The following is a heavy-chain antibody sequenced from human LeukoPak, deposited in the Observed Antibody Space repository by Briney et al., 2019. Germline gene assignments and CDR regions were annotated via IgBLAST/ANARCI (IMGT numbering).Heavy chain of an antibody. J-gene: IGHJ4*02. D-gene: IGHD3-22*01. CDR3: ARGSPPRRNYDSRGYYSYYFDY. CDR1: GYTFTSYG. CDR2: ISAYNGNT. V-gene: IGHV1-18*01. Sequence: ASVKVSCKASGYTFTSYGISWVRQAPGQGLEWMGWISAYNGNTNYAQKLQGRDTMTTDTSTSTAYMELRSLRSDDTAVYYCARGSPPRRNYDSRGYYSYYFDYWGQGTLVTVSS.